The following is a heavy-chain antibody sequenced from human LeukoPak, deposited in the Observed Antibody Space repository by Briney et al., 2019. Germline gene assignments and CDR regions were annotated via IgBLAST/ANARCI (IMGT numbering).Heavy chain of an antibody. CDR2: IYYSGST. V-gene: IGHV4-59*01. J-gene: IGHJ5*02. D-gene: IGHD2-2*01. Sequence: PSETLSLTCTVSGGSISSYYWSWIRQPPGKGLEWIGYIYYSGSTNYNPSLKSRVTISVDTSENQFSLKLSSVTAADTAVYYCAREDACSSTSCYTNNWFDPWGQGILVTVSS. CDR1: GGSISSYY. CDR3: AREDACSSTSCYTNNWFDP.